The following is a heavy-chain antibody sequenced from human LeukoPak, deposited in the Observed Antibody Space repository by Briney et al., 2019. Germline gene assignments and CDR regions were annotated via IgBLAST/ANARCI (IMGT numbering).Heavy chain of an antibody. J-gene: IGHJ4*02. CDR2: ISGSGGST. CDR1: GFTFSSYA. V-gene: IGHV3-23*01. CDR3: AKDGLYYDSSGY. Sequence: TGGSLRLSCAAFGFTFSSYAMSWVRQAPGKGLEWVSAISGSGGSTYYADSVKGRFTISRDNSKNTLYLQMNSLRAEDTAVYYCAKDGLYYDSSGYWGQGTLVTVSS. D-gene: IGHD3-22*01.